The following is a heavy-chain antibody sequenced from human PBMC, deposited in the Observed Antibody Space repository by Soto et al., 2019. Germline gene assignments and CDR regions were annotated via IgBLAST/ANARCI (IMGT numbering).Heavy chain of an antibody. D-gene: IGHD1-1*01. CDR2: ISAYNGNT. Sequence: QVQLVQSGAEVKKPGASVKVSCKASGYTFTSYGISWVRQAPGQGLEWMGWISAYNGNTNYAQKLQGRFTVTTDTSASTAYMELRSLRSDDTAVYYCASSWNDEHYFDYWGQGTLVTVSS. V-gene: IGHV1-18*01. J-gene: IGHJ4*02. CDR3: ASSWNDEHYFDY. CDR1: GYTFTSYG.